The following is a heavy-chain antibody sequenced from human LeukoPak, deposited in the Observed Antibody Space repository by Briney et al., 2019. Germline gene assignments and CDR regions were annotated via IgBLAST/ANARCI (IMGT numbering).Heavy chain of an antibody. Sequence: GGSLRLSCTASGFSLKDHAMHWVRQAPGKGLEWVSGIGWDSGRKGYADSVQGRFTISRDNAKNSLYLQMNSLRVEDTAVYYCAIRSPYSGNYDFPYWGQGTLVTVSS. CDR2: IGWDSGRK. V-gene: IGHV3-9*01. D-gene: IGHD1-26*01. CDR1: GFSLKDHA. J-gene: IGHJ1*01. CDR3: AIRSPYSGNYDFPY.